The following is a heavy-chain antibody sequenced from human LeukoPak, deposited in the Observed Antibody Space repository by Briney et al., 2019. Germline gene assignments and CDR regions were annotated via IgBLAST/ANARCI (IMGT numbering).Heavy chain of an antibody. D-gene: IGHD3-3*01. CDR2: IYTSGST. CDR3: ARHLNPYDFWSGYYY. CDR1: GGSISSYY. Sequence: PSETVSLTCTVSGGSISSYYWSWIRQPAGKGLEWIGRIYTSGSTNYNPSLKSRVTMSVDTSKNQFSLKLSSVTAADTAVYYCARHLNPYDFWSGYYYWGQGTLVTVSS. J-gene: IGHJ4*02. V-gene: IGHV4-4*07.